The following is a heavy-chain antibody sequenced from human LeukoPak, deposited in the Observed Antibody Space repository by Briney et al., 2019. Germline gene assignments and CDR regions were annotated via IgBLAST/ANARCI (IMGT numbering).Heavy chain of an antibody. J-gene: IGHJ4*02. CDR3: AKSCSSTSCYSFDY. Sequence: GGSLRLSCAASGFTVSSNYMSWVRQAPGKGLEWVSVIYSGGSTYYADSVKGRFTISRDNSKNTLYLQMNSLRAEDTAVYYCAKSCSSTSCYSFDYWGQGTLVTVSS. CDR2: IYSGGST. V-gene: IGHV3-53*01. CDR1: GFTVSSNY. D-gene: IGHD2-2*01.